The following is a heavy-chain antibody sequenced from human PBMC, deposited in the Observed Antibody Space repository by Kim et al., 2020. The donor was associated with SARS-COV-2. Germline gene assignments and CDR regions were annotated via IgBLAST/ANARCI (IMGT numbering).Heavy chain of an antibody. J-gene: IGHJ4*02. V-gene: IGHV3-74*01. D-gene: IGHD6-19*01. Sequence: YADSVKGRFTIPRDNAKNALYLQRSSLRVGDTAVYYCARRAYSSGWWYFDFWGQGTLVTVSS. CDR3: ARRAYSSGWWYFDF.